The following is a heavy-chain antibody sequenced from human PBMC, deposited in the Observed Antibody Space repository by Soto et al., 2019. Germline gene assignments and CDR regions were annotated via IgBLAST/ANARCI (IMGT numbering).Heavy chain of an antibody. Sequence: PWGSLRLSCAASGFSISDYGMELVRQSAGKGLEWVALISYDGSNTYYADSVKGRFTISRDNSKDTLFLQMTGLRREDTAVYYCAKGAGDRLSLGMDVWGQGTTVTVSS. D-gene: IGHD1-26*01. CDR1: GFSISDYG. CDR3: AKGAGDRLSLGMDV. V-gene: IGHV3-30*18. J-gene: IGHJ6*02. CDR2: ISYDGSNT.